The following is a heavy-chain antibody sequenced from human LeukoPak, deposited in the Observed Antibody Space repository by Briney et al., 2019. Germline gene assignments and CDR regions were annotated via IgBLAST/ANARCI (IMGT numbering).Heavy chain of an antibody. CDR1: GFTFDDYA. J-gene: IGHJ4*02. V-gene: IGHV3-43D*04. Sequence: GGSLRLSCAASGFTFDDYAMHWVRQAPGKGQEWVSLISWDGGSTYYADSVKGRFTISRDNSKNSLYLQMNSLRAEDTALYYCAKAPTYGDYTFDYWGQGTLVTVSS. D-gene: IGHD4-17*01. CDR3: AKAPTYGDYTFDY. CDR2: ISWDGGST.